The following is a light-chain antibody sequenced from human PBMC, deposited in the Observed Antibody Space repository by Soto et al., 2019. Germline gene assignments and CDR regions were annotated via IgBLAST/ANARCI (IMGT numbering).Light chain of an antibody. CDR1: QSVDIN. J-gene: IGKJ1*01. CDR3: QHYNSYSEA. Sequence: EIVLTHSPATLSVSPGERVTLSFRASQSVDINLAWYQQKPGQAPRLLIYGASTRATDMPGRFSGRGSGTEFTLTISSLQPDDFATYYCQHYNSYSEAFGQGTKVDI. CDR2: GAS. V-gene: IGKV3-15*01.